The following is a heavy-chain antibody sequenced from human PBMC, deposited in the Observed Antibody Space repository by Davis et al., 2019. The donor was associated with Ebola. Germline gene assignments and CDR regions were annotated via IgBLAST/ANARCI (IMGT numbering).Heavy chain of an antibody. CDR1: GFTFSSYW. J-gene: IGHJ4*02. CDR2: INSDGSST. CDR3: ARRADY. V-gene: IGHV3-74*01. Sequence: GESLKISCAASGFTFSSYWMHWVRQVPGKGLVWVSRINSDGSSTSYADSVKGRFIISRDNAKNSLYLQMNSLRAEDTAVYYCARRADYWGQGTLVTVSS.